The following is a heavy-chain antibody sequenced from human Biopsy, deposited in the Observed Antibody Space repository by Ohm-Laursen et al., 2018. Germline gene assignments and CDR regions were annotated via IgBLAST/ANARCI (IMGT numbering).Heavy chain of an antibody. J-gene: IGHJ3*01. CDR2: IKRETDGGTT. CDR3: AALVPT. D-gene: IGHD6-25*01. V-gene: IGHV3-15*01. CDR1: GFTFSNAW. Sequence: SLRLSCAASGFTFSNAWMSWVRQAPGKGLEWVGRIKRETDGGTTDYAVPVKGRFTISRDDSKNTLYLQMNNLKTEDTALYYCAALVPTWGQGTMVTVSS.